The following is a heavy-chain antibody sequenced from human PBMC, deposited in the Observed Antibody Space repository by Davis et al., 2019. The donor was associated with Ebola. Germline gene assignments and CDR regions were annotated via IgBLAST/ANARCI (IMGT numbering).Heavy chain of an antibody. Sequence: AASVKVSCKASGGTFSSYAISWVRQAPGQGLEWMGGIIPIFGTANYAQKFQGRVTITADESTSTAYMELSSLRSEDTAVYYCARGEARAALWDFDYWGQGTLVTVSS. J-gene: IGHJ4*02. CDR3: ARGEARAALWDFDY. CDR1: GGTFSSYA. V-gene: IGHV1-69*13. CDR2: IIPIFGTA. D-gene: IGHD2-21*01.